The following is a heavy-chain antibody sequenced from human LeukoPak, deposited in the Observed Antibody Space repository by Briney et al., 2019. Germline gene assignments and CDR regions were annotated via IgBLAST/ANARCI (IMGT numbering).Heavy chain of an antibody. V-gene: IGHV1-69*06. Sequence: SVKVSCKASGGTFSSYAISWVRQAPGQGLEWMGGIIPIFGTANYAQKFQGRVTITADKSTSTAYMELRSLRSDDTAVYYCARGDLVATFDYWGQGTLVTVSS. CDR2: IIPIFGTA. CDR3: ARGDLVATFDY. J-gene: IGHJ4*02. D-gene: IGHD5-12*01. CDR1: GGTFSSYA.